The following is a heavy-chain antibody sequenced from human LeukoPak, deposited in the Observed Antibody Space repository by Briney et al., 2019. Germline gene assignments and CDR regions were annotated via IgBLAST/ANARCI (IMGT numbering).Heavy chain of an antibody. Sequence: SETLSLTCTVSGGSISSSSYYWGWIRQPPGKGLEWIGSIYYSGSTYYNPSLKSRVTISVDTSKNQFSLKLSSVTAADTAVYYCARKSTVTTWVYYFDCWGQGTLVTVSS. J-gene: IGHJ4*02. CDR3: ARKSTVTTWVYYFDC. D-gene: IGHD4-17*01. CDR2: IYYSGST. V-gene: IGHV4-39*01. CDR1: GGSISSSSYY.